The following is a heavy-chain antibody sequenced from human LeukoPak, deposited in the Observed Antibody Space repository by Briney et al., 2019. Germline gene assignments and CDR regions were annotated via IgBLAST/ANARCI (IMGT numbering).Heavy chain of an antibody. CDR1: GGSISAYY. CDR2: LHSSGET. CDR3: ATMFGESSDFDH. D-gene: IGHD3-10*02. Sequence: SETLSLTCVVFGGSISAYYWNWIRQPAGKGLEWIGRLHSSGETTSNPSLMSRATMSLDTSRNHFSLNLTSVTAADTAIYYCATMFGESSDFDHWGQGTLVTVSS. J-gene: IGHJ4*02. V-gene: IGHV4-4*07.